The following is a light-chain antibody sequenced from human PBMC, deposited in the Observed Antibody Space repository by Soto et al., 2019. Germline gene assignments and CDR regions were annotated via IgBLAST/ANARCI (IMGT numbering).Light chain of an antibody. CDR3: QQRSNWPRT. CDR2: DAS. Sequence: EIVLTQSPATLSLSPGERATLSCRASQSVSSSLAWYQQKPGQAPRLLISDASNRATGIPARFSGSGSGTDFTLTISSLGPEDFAVYYCQQRSNWPRTFGQGTKLEIK. CDR1: QSVSSS. J-gene: IGKJ2*01. V-gene: IGKV3-11*01.